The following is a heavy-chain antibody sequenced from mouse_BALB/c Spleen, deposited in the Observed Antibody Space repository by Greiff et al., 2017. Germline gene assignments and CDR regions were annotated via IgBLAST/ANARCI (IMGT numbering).Heavy chain of an antibody. CDR3: AEGGYGNPY. CDR2: INPSNGRT. J-gene: IGHJ2*01. D-gene: IGHD2-1*01. Sequence: QVQLKQPGAELVKPGASVKLSCKASGYTFTSYWMHWVKQRPGQGLEWIGEINPSNGRTNYNEKFKSKATLTVDKSSSTAYMQLSSLTSEDSAVYYCAEGGYGNPYWGQGTTLTVSS. V-gene: IGHV1S81*02. CDR1: GYTFTSYW.